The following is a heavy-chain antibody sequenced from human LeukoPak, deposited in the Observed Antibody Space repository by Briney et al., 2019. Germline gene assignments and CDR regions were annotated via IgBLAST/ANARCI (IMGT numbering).Heavy chain of an antibody. D-gene: IGHD5-18*01. CDR3: AKDMSPTLGYSYGIDY. Sequence: GGSLRLSCAASGFTFDDYAMHWVRQAPGKGLEWVSGISWNSGSIGYADSVKGRFTISRDNAKNSLYLQMNSLRAEDTALYYCAKDMSPTLGYSYGIDYWGQGTLVTVSS. V-gene: IGHV3-9*01. J-gene: IGHJ4*02. CDR2: ISWNSGSI. CDR1: GFTFDDYA.